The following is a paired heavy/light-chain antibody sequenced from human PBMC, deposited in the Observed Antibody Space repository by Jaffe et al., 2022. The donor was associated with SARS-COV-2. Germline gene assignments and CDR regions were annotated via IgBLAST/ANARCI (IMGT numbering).Heavy chain of an antibody. Sequence: QVQVVQSGAEVKKPGASVKVSCKASGYTFTSYGISWVRQAPGQGLEWMGWISAYNGDIKYEQKFQGRVNMTTDTPTSTAYMELRSLRSDDTAVYYCARLQQLVTRRGYYYYMDVWGKGTTVTVSS. J-gene: IGHJ6*03. D-gene: IGHD6-13*01. CDR3: ARLQQLVTRRGYYYYMDV. CDR2: ISAYNGDI. CDR1: GYTFTSYG. V-gene: IGHV1-18*01.
Light chain of an antibody. J-gene: IGKJ2*01. CDR1: QSISSW. CDR3: QQYNSNSYT. CDR2: RAS. V-gene: IGKV1-5*03. Sequence: DIQMTQSPSTLSASVGDRVTITCRASQSISSWLAWYQHKPGKAPKLLIYRASSLESGVPSRFSGSGSGTEFTLTISSLQPDDFATYYCQQYNSNSYTFGQGTKLEIK.